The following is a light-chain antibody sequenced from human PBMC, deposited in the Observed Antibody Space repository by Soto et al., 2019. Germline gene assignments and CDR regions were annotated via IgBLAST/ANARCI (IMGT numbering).Light chain of an antibody. CDR2: EVT. J-gene: IGLJ7*01. V-gene: IGLV2-14*01. CDR1: SSNIGAGYDF. CDR3: SSYTITSSPV. Sequence: QSVLTQPPSVSGAPGQRVTISCTGSSSNIGAGYDFVSWYRQYPGQAPKILIYEVTHRPSGVPDRFSGSKSGNTASLTISGLQADDEADYYCSSYTITSSPVFGPGTQLTVL.